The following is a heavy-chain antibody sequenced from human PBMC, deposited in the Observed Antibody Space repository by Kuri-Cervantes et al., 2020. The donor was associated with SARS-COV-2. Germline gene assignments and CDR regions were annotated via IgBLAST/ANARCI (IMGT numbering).Heavy chain of an antibody. Sequence: SETLSLTCTVSGGSISSSGYYWGWIRQPPGKGLEWIGNIYDSGSTYYNPSLKSRVTISVDTSRNQFSLKLNSVTAADTAVYYCAREGYGVTNWYFDVWGRGTPVTVSS. CDR1: GGSISSSGYY. J-gene: IGHJ2*01. CDR3: AREGYGVTNWYFDV. D-gene: IGHD4-17*01. CDR2: IYDSGST. V-gene: IGHV4-39*07.